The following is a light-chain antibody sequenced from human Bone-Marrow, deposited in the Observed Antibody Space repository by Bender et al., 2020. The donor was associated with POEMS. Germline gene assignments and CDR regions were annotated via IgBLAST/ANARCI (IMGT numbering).Light chain of an antibody. V-gene: IGLV1-44*01. CDR3: AAWDDSLSGWA. J-gene: IGLJ3*02. CDR1: SSDIGSNT. CDR2: TNN. Sequence: QSVLTQPPSASGTPGQRVTISCSGSSSDIGSNTVNWYQQLPGTTPKLLIYTNNERPSGVPDRFSGSKSGTSASLAITGLQSDDEADYYCAAWDDSLSGWAFGGGTKLTVL.